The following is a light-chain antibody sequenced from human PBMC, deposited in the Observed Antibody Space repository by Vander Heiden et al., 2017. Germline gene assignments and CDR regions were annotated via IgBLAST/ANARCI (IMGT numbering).Light chain of an antibody. Sequence: QSVLTQPPSTSGTPGQRVTISCFGSSSNIGSNAVNWYQQLPGAAPRLLIYNNDQRPSGVPDRFSGSKSGTSASLSVSGLRSEDEADYYCAAWDDSLTGLVFGGGTKLTVL. J-gene: IGLJ2*01. CDR3: AAWDDSLTGLV. CDR1: SSNIGSNA. V-gene: IGLV1-44*01. CDR2: NND.